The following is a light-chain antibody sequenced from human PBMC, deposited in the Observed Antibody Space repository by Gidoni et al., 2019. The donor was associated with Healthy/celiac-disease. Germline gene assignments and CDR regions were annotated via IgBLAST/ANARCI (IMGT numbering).Light chain of an antibody. CDR2: AAS. Sequence: DIKMTQAPSSMSASVGDRVTITCRASQSISSYLNWYQQKPGQAPKLLIYAASSLQSGVPSRFSGSGSGTDFTLTISSLQPEDFATYYCQQSYSTPTTFGQGTKVEIK. V-gene: IGKV1-39*01. CDR1: QSISSY. J-gene: IGKJ1*01. CDR3: QQSYSTPTT.